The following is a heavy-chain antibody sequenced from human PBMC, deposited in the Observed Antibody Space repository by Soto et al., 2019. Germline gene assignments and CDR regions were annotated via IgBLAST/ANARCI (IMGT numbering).Heavy chain of an antibody. CDR3: AKDPAAAGHNWFDP. CDR2: ILYDGRNK. J-gene: IGHJ5*02. V-gene: IGHV3-30*04. D-gene: IGHD6-13*01. Sequence: GGSLRLSCAASGFTFSTYAMHWVRQAPGKGLEWVAVILYDGRNKYYPDSVKGRFTISGDNAKNSLYLQMNSLRAEDTAVYYCAKDPAAAGHNWFDPWGQGTLVTVSS. CDR1: GFTFSTYA.